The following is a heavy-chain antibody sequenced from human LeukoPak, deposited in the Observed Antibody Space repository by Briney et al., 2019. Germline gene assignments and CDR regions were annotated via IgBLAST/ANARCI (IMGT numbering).Heavy chain of an antibody. CDR2: INPSGGST. CDR3: AREMRIAAAFDY. V-gene: IGHV1-46*01. Sequence: ASVKVSCKASGYTFTSYYMHWVRQAPGQGLEWMGIINPSGGSTSYAQKFQGRVTMTRDTSTSTAYMELSSLRSEDTAVYYCAREMRIAAAFDYWGQGTLVTVSS. J-gene: IGHJ4*02. D-gene: IGHD6-13*01. CDR1: GYTFTSYY.